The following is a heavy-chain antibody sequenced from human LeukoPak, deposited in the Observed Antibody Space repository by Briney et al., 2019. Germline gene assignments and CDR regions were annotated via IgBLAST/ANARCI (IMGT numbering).Heavy chain of an antibody. J-gene: IGHJ4*02. CDR3: ARDLGFYDDYYFDY. CDR2: IYYSGST. D-gene: IGHD4-17*01. Sequence: PSETLSLTCTVSGGSISSYYWSWIRQPPWKGLEWIGYIYYSGSTNYNPSLKSRVTISVDTSKNQFSLKLSSVTAADTAVYYCARDLGFYDDYYFDYWCQGTLVTVSS. CDR1: GGSISSYY. V-gene: IGHV4-59*01.